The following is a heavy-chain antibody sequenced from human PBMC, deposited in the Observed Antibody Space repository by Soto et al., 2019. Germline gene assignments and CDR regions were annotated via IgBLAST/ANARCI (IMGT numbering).Heavy chain of an antibody. CDR2: VSDDGRNK. CDR1: GFSFNDYG. J-gene: IGHJ5*02. V-gene: IGHV3-30*03. D-gene: IGHD3-10*01. Sequence: GGSLRLSCAASGFSFNDYGMHWVRQAPGKGLEWVAVVSDDGRNKYYADSVKGRFTISRDNSKNTLYLQMNSLRAEDTALYYCARDIRTGSYNYNWFDPWGQGTLVTVSS. CDR3: ARDIRTGSYNYNWFDP.